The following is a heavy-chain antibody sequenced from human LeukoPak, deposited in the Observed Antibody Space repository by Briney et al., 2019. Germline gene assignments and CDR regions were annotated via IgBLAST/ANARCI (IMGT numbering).Heavy chain of an antibody. CDR3: AKDLGTNWNFLYYYYGMDV. D-gene: IGHD1-1*01. J-gene: IGHJ6*02. Sequence: GGSLRLSCAASGFAFSIYGMHWVRQAPGKGLEWVAVISYDGSNKYYADSVKGRFTISRDNSKNTLYLQMNSLRAEDTAVYYCAKDLGTNWNFLYYYYGMDVWGQGTTVTVSS. CDR1: GFAFSIYG. CDR2: ISYDGSNK. V-gene: IGHV3-30*18.